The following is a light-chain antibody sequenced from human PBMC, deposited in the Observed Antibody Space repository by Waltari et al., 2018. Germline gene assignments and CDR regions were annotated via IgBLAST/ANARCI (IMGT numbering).Light chain of an antibody. V-gene: IGLV3-1*01. Sequence: ELTQPPFVSVSPGQPVKIHCFGGSVGEKYVSWYQQIPGQSPVLVMYQDTKRPSGIPERFSGSNSGNTATLTISGTQALDEADYYCQIWDTTTMVFGGGTKLTVL. J-gene: IGLJ2*01. CDR3: QIWDTTTMV. CDR2: QDT. CDR1: SVGEKY.